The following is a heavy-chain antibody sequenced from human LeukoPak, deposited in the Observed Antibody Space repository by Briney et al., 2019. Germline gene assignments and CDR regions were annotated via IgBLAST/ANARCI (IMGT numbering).Heavy chain of an antibody. V-gene: IGHV3-30*02. CDR3: AKGSVAPRPGWFDP. CDR2: IRYDGSDK. Sequence: GGSLRLSCAASGFTFSSFGMHWVRQTPGKGLEWVAYIRYDGSDKQYVDSVKGRFTISRDNAKNTLYLQLNSLRGEDTSIYYCAKGSVAPRPGWFDPWGQGTLVTVSS. D-gene: IGHD6-6*01. CDR1: GFTFSSFG. J-gene: IGHJ5*02.